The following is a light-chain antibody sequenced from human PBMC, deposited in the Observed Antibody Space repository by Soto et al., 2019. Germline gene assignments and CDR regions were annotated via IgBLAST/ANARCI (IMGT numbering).Light chain of an antibody. Sequence: QSVLTQPPSVSGAPGQGVTVSCSGSASNIGKNGVNWYQQLPEKAPKLVVYYDDLLPSGVSDRFSGSNSGTSASLAISGLQSEDEADYFCAAWDDGLNGLVFGGGTKLTVL. CDR2: YDD. CDR1: ASNIGKNG. J-gene: IGLJ3*02. V-gene: IGLV1-36*01. CDR3: AAWDDGLNGLV.